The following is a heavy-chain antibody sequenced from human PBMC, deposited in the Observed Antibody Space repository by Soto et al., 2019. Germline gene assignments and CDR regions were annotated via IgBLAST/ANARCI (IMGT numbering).Heavy chain of an antibody. CDR1: GGSINSGDYY. V-gene: IGHV4-31*03. CDR3: ARAYTYRYGYFDY. Sequence: QVQLQESGPGLVKPSQTLSLTCNVSGGSINSGDYYWSWIRQHPGKGLEWIANIHHSGSTYYNPSLKSRVTISVDTSKNQFSLKLTSVSAADTAVYLCARAYTYRYGYFDYWGQGTLVTVSS. J-gene: IGHJ4*02. CDR2: IHHSGST. D-gene: IGHD5-18*01.